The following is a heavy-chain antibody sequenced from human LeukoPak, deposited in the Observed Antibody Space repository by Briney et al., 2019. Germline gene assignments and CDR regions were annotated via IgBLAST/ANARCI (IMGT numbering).Heavy chain of an antibody. D-gene: IGHD3-10*01. CDR3: ARGWFGDTSGGCFDP. CDR1: GYSFTSYW. CDR2: IYPADSDT. J-gene: IGHJ5*02. Sequence: GESLKISCKGSGYSFTSYWIGWVRQMPGKGLEWMGIIYPADSDTRYSPSFQGQVTISADKSISTAYLQWTSLKASDTAMYYCARGWFGDTSGGCFDPWGQGTLVTVSS. V-gene: IGHV5-51*01.